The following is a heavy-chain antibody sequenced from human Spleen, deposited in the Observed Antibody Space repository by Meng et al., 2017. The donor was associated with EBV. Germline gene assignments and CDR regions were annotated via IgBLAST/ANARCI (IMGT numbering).Heavy chain of an antibody. D-gene: IGHD3-10*01. J-gene: IGHJ4*02. V-gene: IGHV3-30*18. Sequence: VQLVESGGGLVQPEESLIPFCAASGFTFSSYWMHWVRQAPGKGLEWVAVLPYDGRNEYYADSVKGRFTISRDTSKSTVYLQMSSLRSDDTALYYCAKEVYGSGSFYNYFDYWGQGTLVTV. CDR2: LPYDGRNE. CDR3: AKEVYGSGSFYNYFDY. CDR1: GFTFSSYW.